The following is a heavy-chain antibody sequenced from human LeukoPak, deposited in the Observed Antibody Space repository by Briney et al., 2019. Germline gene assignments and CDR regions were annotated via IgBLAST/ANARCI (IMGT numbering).Heavy chain of an antibody. CDR3: AKDPYSYGLNYFDY. CDR2: ISYDGSNK. D-gene: IGHD5-18*01. V-gene: IGHV3-30*18. Sequence: PGRSLRLSCAASGFTFSSYGMHWVRQAPGKGLEWVAVISYDGSNKYYADSVKGRFTISRDNSKNTLYLQTNSLRAEDTAVYYCAKDPYSYGLNYFDYWGQGTLVTVSS. CDR1: GFTFSSYG. J-gene: IGHJ4*02.